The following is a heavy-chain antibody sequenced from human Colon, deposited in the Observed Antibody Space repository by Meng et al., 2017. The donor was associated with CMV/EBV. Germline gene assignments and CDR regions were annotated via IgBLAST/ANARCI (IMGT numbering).Heavy chain of an antibody. CDR1: GGSISGYY. D-gene: IGHD1-14*01. J-gene: IGHJ4*02. CDR2: IYYKGGNGGT. V-gene: IGHV4-59*01. CDR3: VRDKSNRLDF. Sequence: QAQLQESGPGLLKPSETPSLTCIVSGGSISGYYWNWIRQSPGKGLEWIGYIYYKGGNGGTYYNPSLKSRVTMSVDTSKNQFSLKMTSVTAADTAVYYCVRDKSNRLDFWGQGTLVTVSS.